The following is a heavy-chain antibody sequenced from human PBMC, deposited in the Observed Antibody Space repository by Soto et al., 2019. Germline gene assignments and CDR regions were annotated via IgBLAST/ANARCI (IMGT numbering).Heavy chain of an antibody. J-gene: IGHJ5*02. V-gene: IGHV1-3*01. CDR1: GYTFTNYA. CDR3: ARFQRLGIYYDSSGYYNWFDP. Sequence: GASVKVSCKASGYTFTNYALHWVRQAPGQRLEWVGWINGGNGNTKYSQKFQGRVTITRDTSANTAYLELNSLRSEDTAVYFCARFQRLGIYYDSSGYYNWFDPWGPGTLVTVSS. D-gene: IGHD3-22*01. CDR2: INGGNGNT.